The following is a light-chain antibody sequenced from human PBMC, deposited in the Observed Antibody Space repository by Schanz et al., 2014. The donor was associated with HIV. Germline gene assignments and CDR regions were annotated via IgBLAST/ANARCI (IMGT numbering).Light chain of an antibody. V-gene: IGLV2-14*01. CDR2: DVS. CDR3: CSYTSSSTRPWV. CDR1: SSDVGSYDY. J-gene: IGLJ3*02. Sequence: QSALIQPPSVSGSPGQSVTISCTGTSSDVGSYDYVSWYQQHPGKAPKIMIYDVSNRPSGVSNRFSGSKSGNTASLTISGLQAEDEGDYYCCSYTSSSTRPWVFGGGTKLTVL.